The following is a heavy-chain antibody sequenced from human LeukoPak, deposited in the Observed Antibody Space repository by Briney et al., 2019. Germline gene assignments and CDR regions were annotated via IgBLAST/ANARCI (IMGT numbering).Heavy chain of an antibody. CDR2: IKQDGSEK. V-gene: IGHV3-7*01. CDR3: AKGDGYTFDY. D-gene: IGHD5-24*01. CDR1: GFTFSDYS. Sequence: GGSLRLSCAASGFTFSDYSMNWVRQAPGKGLEWVANIKQDGSEKYYVDSVKGRFTISRDNAKNSLYLQMNSLRAEDTAVYYCAKGDGYTFDYWGQGTLVTVSS. J-gene: IGHJ4*02.